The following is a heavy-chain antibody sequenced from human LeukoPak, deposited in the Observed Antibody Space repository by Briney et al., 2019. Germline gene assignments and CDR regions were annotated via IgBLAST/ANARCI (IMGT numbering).Heavy chain of an antibody. J-gene: IGHJ4*02. D-gene: IGHD3-22*01. CDR1: GGSFSGYY. V-gene: IGHV4-34*01. CDR3: ARGGGPGTYYYDSSGYYPPHYFDY. Sequence: SETLSLTCAVYGGSFSGYYWSWIRQPPGKGLEWIGEINHSGSTNYNPSLKSRVTISVDTSKNQFSLKLSSVTAADTAVYYCARGGGPGTYYYDSSGYYPPHYFDYWGQGTLVTVSS. CDR2: INHSGST.